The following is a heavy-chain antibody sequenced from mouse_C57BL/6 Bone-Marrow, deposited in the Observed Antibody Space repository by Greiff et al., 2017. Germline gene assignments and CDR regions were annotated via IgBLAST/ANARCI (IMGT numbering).Heavy chain of an antibody. CDR3: ARNYGNYYAMDY. J-gene: IGHJ4*01. Sequence: VQRVESGPGLVQPSQSLSITCTVSGFSLTSYGVHWVRQSPGKGLEWLGVMWSGGSTDYNAAFISRLSISKDNSKSQVFFKMNSLQANDTAIYYCARNYGNYYAMDYWGQGTSVTVSS. CDR2: MWSGGST. CDR1: GFSLTSYG. D-gene: IGHD2-1*01. V-gene: IGHV2-2*02.